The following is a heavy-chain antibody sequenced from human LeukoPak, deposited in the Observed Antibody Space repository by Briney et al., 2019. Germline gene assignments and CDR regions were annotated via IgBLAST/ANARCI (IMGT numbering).Heavy chain of an antibody. J-gene: IGHJ4*02. V-gene: IGHV3-7*04. D-gene: IGHD6-13*01. CDR1: GFTFRNYW. CDR2: IILDGSQN. Sequence: GGSLRLSCEGSGFTFRNYWMNWVRQAPGKGLEWVANIILDGSQNPFVGSVKGRFTISRDNAKNSLSLQMNSLRAEDAAVYYCARDGQYSTSWYDLDYWGQGTLVTVFS. CDR3: ARDGQYSTSWYDLDY.